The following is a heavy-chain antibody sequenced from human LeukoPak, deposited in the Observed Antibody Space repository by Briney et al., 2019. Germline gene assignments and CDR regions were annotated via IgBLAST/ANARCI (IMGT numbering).Heavy chain of an antibody. CDR1: GGTFSSYA. J-gene: IGHJ4*02. V-gene: IGHV1-69*10. D-gene: IGHD2-15*01. CDR3: ARDRGRYCSGGSCYGSGPEFDY. Sequence: ASVKVSCKASGGTFSSYAISWVRQAPGQGLEWMGRIIPIFGIANYAQKFQGRVTITADKSTSTAYMELSSLRSEDTAVYYCARDRGRYCSGGSCYGSGPEFDYWGQGTLVTVSS. CDR2: IIPIFGIA.